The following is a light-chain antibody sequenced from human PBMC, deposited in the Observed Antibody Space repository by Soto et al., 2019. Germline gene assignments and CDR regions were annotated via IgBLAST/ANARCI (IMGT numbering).Light chain of an antibody. CDR3: QHYNNRPRT. CDR2: GAS. J-gene: IGKJ1*01. V-gene: IGKV3-15*01. Sequence: EIVMTQSPATLSVSPGERATLSCRASQSVSSNLARYQQKPGQAPRLLIYGASTRATGIPARYSGSGSGTEFPLNISSLQSEDFAVYYCQHYNNRPRTFVQGTQVEIK. CDR1: QSVSSN.